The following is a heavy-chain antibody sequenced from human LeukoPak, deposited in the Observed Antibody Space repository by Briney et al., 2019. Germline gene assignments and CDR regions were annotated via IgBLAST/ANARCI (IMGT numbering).Heavy chain of an antibody. CDR3: ARGAYYFVY. CDR1: GFTFSSYY. V-gene: IGHV3-74*01. J-gene: IGHJ4*02. CDR2: INSDGSRT. Sequence: PGGSLRLSCAASGFTFSSYYMHWVRQAPGEGLEWVSLINSDGSRTYSADSVKGRFIFSSDNAKKPLYLQMNRLRAEATAVYYCARGAYYFVYWGQGNLVTVSS.